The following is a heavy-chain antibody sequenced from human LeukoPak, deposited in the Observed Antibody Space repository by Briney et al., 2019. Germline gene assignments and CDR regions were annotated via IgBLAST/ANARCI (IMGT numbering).Heavy chain of an antibody. J-gene: IGHJ4*02. D-gene: IGHD1-26*01. CDR3: ARVYRRWELQLYYFDY. CDR1: GYTFTSYD. CDR2: MNPNSGNT. Sequence: GASVKVSCKASGYTFTSYDINWVRQAPGQGLEWMGWMNPNSGNTGYAQKFQGRVTMTRNTSISTAYMELSSLRSEDTAVYYCARVYRRWELQLYYFDYWGQGTLVTVSS. V-gene: IGHV1-8*01.